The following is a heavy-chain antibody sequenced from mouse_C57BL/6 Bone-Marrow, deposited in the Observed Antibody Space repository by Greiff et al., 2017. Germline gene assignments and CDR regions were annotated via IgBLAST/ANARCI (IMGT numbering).Heavy chain of an antibody. J-gene: IGHJ1*03. Sequence: VQLQQPGAELVRPGSSVKLSCKASGYTFTSYWMHWVKQRPIQGLEWIGNIDPSDSETHYNQKFKDKATLTVDKSSSTAYMQLSSLTSEDSAGYYCARFGGYGYWYFDVWGTGTTVTVSS. CDR3: ARFGGYGYWYFDV. D-gene: IGHD2-10*02. CDR2: IDPSDSET. V-gene: IGHV1-52*01. CDR1: GYTFTSYW.